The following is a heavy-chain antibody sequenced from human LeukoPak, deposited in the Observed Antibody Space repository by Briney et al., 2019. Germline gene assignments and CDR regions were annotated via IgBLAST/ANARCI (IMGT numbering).Heavy chain of an antibody. V-gene: IGHV1-18*01. J-gene: IGHJ4*02. CDR3: ARVLGDGYDPAHY. CDR1: GYTFTSYG. D-gene: IGHD5-12*01. Sequence: ASVKVSCKAFGYTFTSYGISWVRQAPGQGLEGMGWISAYSGHANYAQELQGRVTMTTDTSTSTAYMELRSLRSDDTAMYYCARVLGDGYDPAHYWGQGTLVTVSS. CDR2: ISAYSGHA.